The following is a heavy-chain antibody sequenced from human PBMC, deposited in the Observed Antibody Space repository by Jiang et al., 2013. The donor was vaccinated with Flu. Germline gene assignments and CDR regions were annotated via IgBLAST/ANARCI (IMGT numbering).Heavy chain of an antibody. J-gene: IGHJ5*02. D-gene: IGHD1-26*01. V-gene: IGHV4-39*01. CDR3: ARQWELIPPPFDP. CDR1: GGSISSSSYY. Sequence: LLKPSETLSLTCTVSGGSISSSSYYWGWIRQPPGKGLEWIGSIYYSGSTYYNPSLKSRVTISVDTSKNQFSLKLSSVTAADTAVYYCARQWELIPPPFDPWGQGTLVTVSS. CDR2: IYYSGST.